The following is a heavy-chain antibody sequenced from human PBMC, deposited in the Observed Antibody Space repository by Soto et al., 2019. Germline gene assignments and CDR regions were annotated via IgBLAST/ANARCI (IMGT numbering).Heavy chain of an antibody. V-gene: IGHV3-30*14. CDR3: ARDPPATRHGMDV. J-gene: IGHJ6*02. CDR1: GFTFSTYA. CDR2: ISYDGSNK. Sequence: GGSLRLSCAASGFTFSTYAIHWVRQAPGRGLEWVAVISYDGSNKYYADSVKGRFTISRDNSKNTLYLQMKSLRAEDTAVYYCARDPPATRHGMDVWGQGTTVTVSS.